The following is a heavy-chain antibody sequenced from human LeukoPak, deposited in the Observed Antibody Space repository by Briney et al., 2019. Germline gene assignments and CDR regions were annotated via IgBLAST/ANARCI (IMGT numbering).Heavy chain of an antibody. CDR1: GYSFTSYW. CDR2: IDPSDSYT. Sequence: GESLQISCQGSGYSFTSYWISWVRQMPGKGLEWMGRIDPSDSYTNYSPSFQGHVTISADKSISTAYLQWSSLKASDTAMYYCATTIAARPHYWGQGTLVTVSS. V-gene: IGHV5-10-1*01. J-gene: IGHJ4*02. CDR3: ATTIAARPHY. D-gene: IGHD6-6*01.